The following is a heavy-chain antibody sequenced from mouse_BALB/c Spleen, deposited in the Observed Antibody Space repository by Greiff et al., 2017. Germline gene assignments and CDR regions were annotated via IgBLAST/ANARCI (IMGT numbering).Heavy chain of an antibody. CDR2: ISSGSSTI. CDR1: GFTFSSFG. D-gene: IGHD1-2*01. J-gene: IGHJ4*01. V-gene: IGHV5-17*02. CDR3: ARRATALYYYAMDY. Sequence: EVQVVESGGGLVQPGGSRKLSCAASGFTFSSFGMHWVRQAPEKGLEWVAYISSGSSTIYYADTVKGRFTISRDNPKNTLFLQMTSLRSEDTAMYYCARRATALYYYAMDYWGQGTSVTVSS.